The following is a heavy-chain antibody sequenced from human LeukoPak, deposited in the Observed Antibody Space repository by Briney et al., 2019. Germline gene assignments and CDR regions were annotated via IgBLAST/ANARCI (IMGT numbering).Heavy chain of an antibody. J-gene: IGHJ3*02. D-gene: IGHD2/OR15-2a*01. CDR3: ARKGGIYCNDGCFHDAFDI. CDR2: ISGDGSEN. CDR1: GFTFNNYY. Sequence: GGSLRLSCAASGFTFNNYYMSWVRQAPGKGLEWVANISGDGSENHSVDSVKGRFTISRDNAKNSLFLQMNSLRGEDTAVYYCARKGGIYCNDGCFHDAFDIWGQGTTVTVSS. V-gene: IGHV3-7*01.